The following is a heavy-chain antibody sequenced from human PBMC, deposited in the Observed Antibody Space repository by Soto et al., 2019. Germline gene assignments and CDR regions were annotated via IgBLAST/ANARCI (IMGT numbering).Heavy chain of an antibody. CDR3: AADQPAAKSVSYWFDP. V-gene: IGHV1-58*02. D-gene: IGHD2-2*01. CDR2: IVVGSGNT. CDR1: GFTFTSSA. J-gene: IGHJ5*02. Sequence: GPSVKVSCKASGFTFTSSAMQWVRQARGQRLEWIGWIVVGSGNTNYAQKFQERVTITRDMSTSTAYMELSSLRSEDTAVYYCAADQPAAKSVSYWFDPWGQGTLVTVSS.